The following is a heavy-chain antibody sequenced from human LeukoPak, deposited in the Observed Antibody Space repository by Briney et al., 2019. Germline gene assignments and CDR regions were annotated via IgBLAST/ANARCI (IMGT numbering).Heavy chain of an antibody. J-gene: IGHJ4*02. Sequence: GGSLRLSCAASGFTVSSNYMSWVRQAPGKGLEWVSVIYSGGSTYHADSVKGRFTISRDNSRNTLYLQMTSLRAEDTAVYYCARGNSGHCTGATCYALDYWGQGTLVTVSS. CDR3: ARGNSGHCTGATCYALDY. V-gene: IGHV3-53*01. D-gene: IGHD2-2*01. CDR1: GFTVSSNY. CDR2: IYSGGST.